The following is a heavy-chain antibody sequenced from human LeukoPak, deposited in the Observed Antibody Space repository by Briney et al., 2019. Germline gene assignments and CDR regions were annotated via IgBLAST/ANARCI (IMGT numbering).Heavy chain of an antibody. Sequence: GGSLRLSCAASGFTFSSYGMHWVRQAPGKGLEWVAFIRYDGSNKYYADSVKGRFTTSRDNSKNTLYLQMNSLRAEDTAVYYCANIDGGWHGPLAPPPSSNYWGQGTLVTVSS. CDR2: IRYDGSNK. D-gene: IGHD6-19*01. V-gene: IGHV3-30*02. J-gene: IGHJ4*02. CDR3: ANIDGGWHGPLAPPPSSNY. CDR1: GFTFSSYG.